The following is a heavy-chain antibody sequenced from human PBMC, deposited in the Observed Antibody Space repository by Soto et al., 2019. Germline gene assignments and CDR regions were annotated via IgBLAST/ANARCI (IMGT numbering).Heavy chain of an antibody. CDR1: EFTFTDYY. D-gene: IGHD1-26*01. CDR2: INPNSGGT. J-gene: IGHJ4*02. CDR3: AREKIVGANPFDY. Sequence: EASVKVSCKTSEFTFTDYYIHWVRQAPGQGLEWMGWINPNSGGTDYGQKFQGRVTMTRDTSIGTAHMELRGLRSDDTAVYYCAREKIVGANPFDYWGQGTLVTVSS. V-gene: IGHV1-2*02.